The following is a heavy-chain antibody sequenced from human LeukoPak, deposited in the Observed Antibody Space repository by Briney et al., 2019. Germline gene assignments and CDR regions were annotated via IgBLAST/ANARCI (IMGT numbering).Heavy chain of an antibody. CDR2: ISYDGSNK. D-gene: IGHD3-10*01. Sequence: GRSLRLSCAASGFTFSSYGMHWVRQAPGKGLEWVAVISYDGSNKYYADSVKGRFTISRDNSKNTLYPQMNSLRTEDTAVYYCAKQPLVRGGWYFDYWGQGTLVTVSS. CDR1: GFTFSSYG. J-gene: IGHJ4*02. V-gene: IGHV3-30*18. CDR3: AKQPLVRGGWYFDY.